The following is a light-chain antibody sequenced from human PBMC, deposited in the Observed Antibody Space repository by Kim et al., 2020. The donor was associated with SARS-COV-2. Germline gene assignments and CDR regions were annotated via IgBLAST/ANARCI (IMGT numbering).Light chain of an antibody. J-gene: IGLJ1*01. CDR2: SDR. CDR3: QVWDTDTDHYV. V-gene: IGLV3-21*01. CDR1: NIGGHS. Sequence: SYELTQPPSVSVAPGQTARITCGGNNIGGHSVHWYQQKPGQAPVLVMYSDRDRPSGITERFSGSKSASTATLTISRVEAGDEADYYCQVWDTDTDHYVFG.